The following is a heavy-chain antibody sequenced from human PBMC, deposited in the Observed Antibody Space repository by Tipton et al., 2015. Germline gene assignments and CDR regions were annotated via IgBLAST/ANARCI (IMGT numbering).Heavy chain of an antibody. J-gene: IGHJ4*02. CDR3: TREYNYGPLYYFDF. CDR1: GGSISNYY. V-gene: IGHV4-59*01. D-gene: IGHD5-18*01. CDR2: VDHSATT. Sequence: TLSLTCTVSGGSISNYYWSWIRQPPGKGLEWIGYVDHSATTNYNPSLKSRVTISVDTSKNQFSLDLTSVTAADTAVYYCTREYNYGPLYYFDFWGQGILVTVSS.